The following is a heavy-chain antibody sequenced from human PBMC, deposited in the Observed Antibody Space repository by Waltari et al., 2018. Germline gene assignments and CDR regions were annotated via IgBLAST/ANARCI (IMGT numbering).Heavy chain of an antibody. CDR3: ARDQHGDSDY. Sequence: QGQRVGTGGGVVQPGRSLRLSCAAAVFTFSGYAMHWVRQALGKGLAWVAVISYDGSNQHYTDSVKCLITLPSDDSKNTLYLQINSLRTEDTAVYYCARDQHGDSDYCVQATLVTVYS. CDR1: VFTFSGYA. D-gene: IGHD4-17*01. V-gene: IGHV3-30-3*01. CDR2: ISYDGSNQ. J-gene: IGHJ4*02.